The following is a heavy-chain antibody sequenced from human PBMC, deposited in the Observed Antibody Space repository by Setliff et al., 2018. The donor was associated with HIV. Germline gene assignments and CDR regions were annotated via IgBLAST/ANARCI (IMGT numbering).Heavy chain of an antibody. CDR3: ARDRNYYDRGGYFDL. J-gene: IGHJ2*01. CDR1: GYTFTNYD. Sequence: ASVKVSCKASGYTFTNYDINWVRQATGQGLEWMGRMNPNSGNTEYAQQFQGRVTMTRDTSISTAYMELSSLRSEDTAVYYCARDRNYYDRGGYFDLWGRGTLVTVSS. D-gene: IGHD3-22*01. V-gene: IGHV1-8*02. CDR2: MNPNSGNT.